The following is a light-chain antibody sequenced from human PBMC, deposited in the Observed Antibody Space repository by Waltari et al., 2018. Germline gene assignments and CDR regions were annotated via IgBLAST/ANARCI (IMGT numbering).Light chain of an antibody. Sequence: EIVLTQSPGTLSLSPGERATLSYRASQSVTSGYLAWHQQKPGQAPRLLIFGASRRATGIPDRFSGSGSGTDFTLTISRLEPEDFAVYYCQQYGRSPRTFGQGTKVEIK. CDR1: QSVTSGY. V-gene: IGKV3-20*01. CDR3: QQYGRSPRT. CDR2: GAS. J-gene: IGKJ1*01.